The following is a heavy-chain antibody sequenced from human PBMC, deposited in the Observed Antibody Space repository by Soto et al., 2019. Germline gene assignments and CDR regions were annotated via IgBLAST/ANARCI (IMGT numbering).Heavy chain of an antibody. V-gene: IGHV1-24*01. CDR3: ETYGYPYSIYDAFNI. D-gene: IGHD3-3*02. CDR1: GYTLTELS. J-gene: IGHJ3*02. CDR2: FDPEDGET. Sequence: GASVKVSCKVSGYTLTELSMHWVRQAPGKGLEWMGGFDPEDGETIYAQKLHGRVTMTEDTSTDTAYMELSSLRSEDRALFYCETYGYPYSIYDAFNIWGQGKMVTVPS.